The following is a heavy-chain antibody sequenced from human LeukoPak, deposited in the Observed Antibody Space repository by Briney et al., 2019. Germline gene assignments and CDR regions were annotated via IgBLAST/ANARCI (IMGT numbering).Heavy chain of an antibody. D-gene: IGHD5-18*01. Sequence: SETLSLTCAVYGGSFSGYYWSWIRQPPGKGLEWIGEINHSGSTNYNPSLKSRVTISVDKSKNQFSLKLSSVTAADTAVYYCARVGGYSYGSDYWGQGTLVTVSS. CDR2: INHSGST. CDR1: GGSFSGYY. V-gene: IGHV4-34*01. J-gene: IGHJ4*02. CDR3: ARVGGYSYGSDY.